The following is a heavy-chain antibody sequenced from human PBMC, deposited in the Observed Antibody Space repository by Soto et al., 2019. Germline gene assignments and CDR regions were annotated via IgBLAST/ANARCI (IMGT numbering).Heavy chain of an antibody. V-gene: IGHV4-59*08. CDR2: IYYSGST. Sequence: SETLSLTCTVSGGSISSYYRSWIRQPPGKGLEWIGYIYYSGSTNYNPSLKSRVTISVDTSKNQFSLKLSSVTAADTAVYYCERYSGYDPRFDYWGQGTLVTVSS. D-gene: IGHD5-12*01. J-gene: IGHJ4*02. CDR3: ERYSGYDPRFDY. CDR1: GGSISSYY.